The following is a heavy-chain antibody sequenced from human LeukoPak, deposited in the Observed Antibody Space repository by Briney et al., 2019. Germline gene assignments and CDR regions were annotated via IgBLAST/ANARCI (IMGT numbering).Heavy chain of an antibody. V-gene: IGHV3-21*01. Sequence: GGSLRLSCAASGFTFSSYSMNWVRQAPGKGLEWVSSISSSSSYIYYADSVKGRFTIFRDNAKNSLYLQMNSLRAEDTAVYYCARDGDIVVVPAAIVSGWFDPWGQGTLVTVSS. CDR3: ARDGDIVVVPAAIVSGWFDP. CDR2: ISSSSSYI. D-gene: IGHD2-2*01. CDR1: GFTFSSYS. J-gene: IGHJ5*02.